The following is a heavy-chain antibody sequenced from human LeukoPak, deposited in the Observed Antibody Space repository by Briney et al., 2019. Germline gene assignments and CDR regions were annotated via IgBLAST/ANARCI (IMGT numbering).Heavy chain of an antibody. V-gene: IGHV3-21*04. CDR1: GFTFGSYS. CDR3: ARGPNWGSA. CDR2: VSSSSSYM. Sequence: PGGSLRLSCAASGFTFGSYSMNWVRQAPGKGLQWVSYVSSSSSYMYYADSVKGRFTISRDNSKNTLYLQMNSLRAEDTAVYYCARGPNWGSAWGQGTMVTVSS. D-gene: IGHD7-27*01. J-gene: IGHJ3*01.